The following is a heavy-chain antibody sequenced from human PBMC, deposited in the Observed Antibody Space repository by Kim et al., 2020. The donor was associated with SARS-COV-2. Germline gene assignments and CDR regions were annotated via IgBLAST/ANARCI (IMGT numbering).Heavy chain of an antibody. CDR1: GFTFSSYG. CDR2: ISYDGSNK. J-gene: IGHJ6*02. Sequence: GGSLRLSCAASGFTFSSYGMHWVRQAPGKGLEWVAVISYDGSNKYYADSVKGRFTISRDNSKNTLYLQMNSLRAEDTAVYYCARVRAEGSGSYYNYYYYYYGMDVWGQGTTVTVSS. V-gene: IGHV3-33*05. CDR3: ARVRAEGSGSYYNYYYYYYGMDV. D-gene: IGHD3-10*01.